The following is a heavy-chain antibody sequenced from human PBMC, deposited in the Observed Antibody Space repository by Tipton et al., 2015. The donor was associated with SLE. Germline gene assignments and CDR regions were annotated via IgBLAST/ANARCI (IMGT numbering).Heavy chain of an antibody. J-gene: IGHJ3*02. D-gene: IGHD5-12*01. Sequence: TLSLTCTVSGGSISRSNYYWGWIRRPPGRGLEWIGSIYYSGSTYYNPSLKSRVTISVDTSKNQFSLKLSSVTAADTAVYYCARGHERHYDSPNFDIWGQGTMVTVSS. CDR1: GGSISRSNYY. V-gene: IGHV4-39*07. CDR3: ARGHERHYDSPNFDI. CDR2: IYYSGST.